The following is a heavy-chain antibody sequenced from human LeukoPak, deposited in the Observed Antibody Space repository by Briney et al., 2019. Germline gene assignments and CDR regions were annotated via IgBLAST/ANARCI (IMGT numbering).Heavy chain of an antibody. D-gene: IGHD1-26*01. CDR2: IYENGGTT. J-gene: IGHJ4*02. CDR1: GFTFRSHA. Sequence: GGSLRLSCVGSGFTFRSHAMSWVRQAPEKGLEFVSGIYENGGTTYYADSVKGRFSISRDNSKNTLYLQMNSLRAEDTAVYYCARCKGIPFSGSYDYWGQGTLVTVSS. CDR3: ARCKGIPFSGSYDY. V-gene: IGHV3-23*01.